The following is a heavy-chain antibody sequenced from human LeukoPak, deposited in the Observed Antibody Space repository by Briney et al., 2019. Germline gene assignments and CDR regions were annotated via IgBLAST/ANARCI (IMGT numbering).Heavy chain of an antibody. CDR2: IIPILGIA. D-gene: IGHD5-12*01. CDR1: GGTFSSYG. J-gene: IGHJ4*02. V-gene: IGHV1-69*04. Sequence: SVKVSCMASGGTFSSYGISWVRQAPGQGLEWMGRIIPILGIANYAQKFQGRVTITADKSTSAAYMELSNLRSEDTAVYYCARERIVAKFLSYWGQGTLVTVSS. CDR3: ARERIVAKFLSY.